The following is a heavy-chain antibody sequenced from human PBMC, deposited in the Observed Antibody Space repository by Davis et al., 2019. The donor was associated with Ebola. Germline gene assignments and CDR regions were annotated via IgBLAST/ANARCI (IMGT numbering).Heavy chain of an antibody. CDR1: GFTFSSYA. Sequence: GESLKISCSASGFTFSSYAMHWVRQAPGKGLEWVAVISYDGSNKYYADSVKGRFTISRDNSKNTLYLQMNSLRAEDTAVYYCARTAVAGQRPYFDYWGQGTLVTVSS. D-gene: IGHD6-19*01. CDR3: ARTAVAGQRPYFDY. CDR2: ISYDGSNK. V-gene: IGHV3-30-3*01. J-gene: IGHJ4*02.